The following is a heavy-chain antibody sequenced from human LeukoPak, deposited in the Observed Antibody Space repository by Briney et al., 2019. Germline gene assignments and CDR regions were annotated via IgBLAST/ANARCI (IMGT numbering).Heavy chain of an antibody. V-gene: IGHV3-74*01. CDR1: GFTFSSYR. CDR2: INSDGSST. CDR3: ARGRGVTMTEKYFQH. Sequence: GGSLRLSCAASGFTFSSYRMHWVRQAPGKGLVWVSRINSDGSSTSYADSVKGRFTISGDNAKNTLYLQMNSLRAEDTAVYYCARGRGVTMTEKYFQHWGQGTLVTVST. J-gene: IGHJ1*01. D-gene: IGHD3-22*01.